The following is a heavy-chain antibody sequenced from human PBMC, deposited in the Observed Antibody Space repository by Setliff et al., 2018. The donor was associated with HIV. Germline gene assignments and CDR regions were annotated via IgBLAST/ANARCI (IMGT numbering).Heavy chain of an antibody. CDR2: IFRSGTT. V-gene: IGHV4-4*07. CDR3: ARLRITMIMMLNYFDY. CDR1: GGSFGDYH. J-gene: IGHJ4*02. Sequence: SETLSLTCTLSGGSFGDYHWSWIRQPAGRGLEWIGRIFRSGTTDYKFSLKSRVTISIDTSRNQFSLRLTSVTAADTAVYFCARLRITMIMMLNYFDYWGQGTLVTVSS. D-gene: IGHD3-22*01.